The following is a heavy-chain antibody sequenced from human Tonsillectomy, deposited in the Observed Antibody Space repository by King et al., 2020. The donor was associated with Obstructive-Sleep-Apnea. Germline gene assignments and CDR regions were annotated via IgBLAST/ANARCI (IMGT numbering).Heavy chain of an antibody. D-gene: IGHD6-19*01. Sequence: HVQLQESGPGLVKPSETLSLTCTVSGGSISSYYWSWIRQPPGKGLEWIGYIYYSGSTNYNPSLKSRVTISVDTSKNQFSLKLSSVTAADTAVYYCARDGAVAGTGVFDYWGQGTLVTVSS. CDR1: GGSISSYY. CDR2: IYYSGST. J-gene: IGHJ4*02. V-gene: IGHV4-59*01. CDR3: ARDGAVAGTGVFDY.